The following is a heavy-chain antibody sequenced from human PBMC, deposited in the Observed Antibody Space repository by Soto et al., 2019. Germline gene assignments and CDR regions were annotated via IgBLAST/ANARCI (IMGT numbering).Heavy chain of an antibody. CDR3: ASQYYYGSGSLDY. CDR2: IYYSGST. V-gene: IGHV4-61*01. Sequence: QVQLQESGPGLVKPSGTLSLTCTVSGGSVSSGSYYWSWIRQPPGKGLEWIGYIYYSGSTNYNPSLKSRITISVDTSKNQFSLKLSSVTAADTAVYYCASQYYYGSGSLDYWGQGTLVTVSS. CDR1: GGSVSSGSYY. J-gene: IGHJ4*02. D-gene: IGHD3-10*01.